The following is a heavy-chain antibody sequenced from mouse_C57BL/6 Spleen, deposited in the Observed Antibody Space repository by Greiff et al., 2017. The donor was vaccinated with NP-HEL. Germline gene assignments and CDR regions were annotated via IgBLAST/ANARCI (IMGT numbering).Heavy chain of an antibody. D-gene: IGHD2-4*01. CDR1: GFTFSDYG. Sequence: EVKVEESGGGLVKPGGSLKLSCAASGFTFSDYGMHWVRQAPEKGLEWVAYISSGSSTIYYADTVKGRFTISRDNAKNTLFLQMTSLRSEDTAMYYCARGDYDYSYWYFDVWGTGTTVTVSS. CDR3: ARGDYDYSYWYFDV. CDR2: ISSGSSTI. J-gene: IGHJ1*03. V-gene: IGHV5-17*01.